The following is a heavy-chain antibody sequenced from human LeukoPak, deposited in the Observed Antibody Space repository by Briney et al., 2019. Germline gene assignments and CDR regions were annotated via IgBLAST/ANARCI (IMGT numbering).Heavy chain of an antibody. J-gene: IGHJ6*02. CDR1: GFSFSDYS. CDR3: ARVRRYQLVDYYDLDF. V-gene: IGHV3-21*01. CDR2: IGSTSGYI. D-gene: IGHD2-2*01. Sequence: PGGSLRLSCAASGFSFSDYSMNWVRQAPGKGLEWVSSIGSTSGYIYYADSVKGRFTISRDNAKSSVSLQMNSLRDDDTAVYYCARVRRYQLVDYYDLDFWGQGATVTVSS.